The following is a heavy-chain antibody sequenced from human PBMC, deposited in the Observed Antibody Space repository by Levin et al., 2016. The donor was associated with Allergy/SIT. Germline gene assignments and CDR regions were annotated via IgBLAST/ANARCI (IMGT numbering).Heavy chain of an antibody. CDR2: ISGSGGST. Sequence: GESLKISCAASGFTFSSYAMSWVRQAPGKGLEWVSAISGSGGSTYYADSVKGRFTISRDNSKNTLYLQMNSLRAEDTAVYYCAKGLRKGYSRATYYYDSSGDAFDIWGQGTMVTVSS. J-gene: IGHJ3*02. V-gene: IGHV3-23*01. CDR3: AKGLRKGYSRATYYYDSSGDAFDI. CDR1: GFTFSSYA. D-gene: IGHD3-22*01.